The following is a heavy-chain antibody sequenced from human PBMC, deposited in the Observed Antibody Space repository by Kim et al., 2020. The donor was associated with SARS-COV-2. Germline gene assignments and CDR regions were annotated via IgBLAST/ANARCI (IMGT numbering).Heavy chain of an antibody. D-gene: IGHD6-13*01. V-gene: IGHV3-7*01. CDR1: GFTFSNYW. CDR3: ARVGYSSSSNDY. CDR2: INQDGSQK. J-gene: IGHJ4*02. Sequence: GGSLRLSCAASGFTFSNYWMSWVRQAPGKGLEWVANINQDGSQKLYLASLKGRFTISRDNGRNSVYLQVSSLRVEDTAVYYCARVGYSSSSNDYWGQGTLVTVSS.